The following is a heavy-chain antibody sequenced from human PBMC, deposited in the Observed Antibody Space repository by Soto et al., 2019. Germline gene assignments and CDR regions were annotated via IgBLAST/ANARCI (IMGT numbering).Heavy chain of an antibody. J-gene: IGHJ3*02. Sequence: GSLRLTCAASGFTCSSYDMSWVRQAPGKGLEWVSTILVGGSTHYPDSMKGRFTISRDNSKNTVFLQMNSLTPGDTAVYYCAKATATGGGAFDICGQGTVVTVSS. D-gene: IGHD2-8*02. CDR2: ILVGGST. V-gene: IGHV3-23*01. CDR1: GFTCSSYD. CDR3: AKATATGGGAFDI.